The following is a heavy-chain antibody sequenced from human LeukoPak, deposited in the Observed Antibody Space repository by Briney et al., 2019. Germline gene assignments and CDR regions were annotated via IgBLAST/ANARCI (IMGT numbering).Heavy chain of an antibody. D-gene: IGHD6-13*01. Sequence: GGSLRLSCAASGFTFSSYGMQWVRQAPGKGLEWVAVISYDGSNKHYADSVKGRFTISRDNSKNTLHLQMNSLRAEDTAVYYCAKDGTSVATAGSHFDYWGQGTLVTVSS. V-gene: IGHV3-30*18. CDR1: GFTFSSYG. CDR3: AKDGTSVATAGSHFDY. CDR2: ISYDGSNK. J-gene: IGHJ4*02.